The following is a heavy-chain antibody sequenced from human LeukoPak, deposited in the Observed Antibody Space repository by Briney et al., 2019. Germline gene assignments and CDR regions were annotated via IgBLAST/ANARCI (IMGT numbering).Heavy chain of an antibody. CDR1: GGSISSYY. D-gene: IGHD3-3*01. J-gene: IGHJ4*02. CDR3: ARGEPYYDFWSGYYFDY. Sequence: PSETLSLTCTVSGGSISSYYWSWIRQPPGKGLEWIGYIYYSGSTNYNPSLKSRVTISVDTSKNQFSLKLSSVTAAGTAVYYCARGEPYYDFWSGYYFDYWGQGTLVTVSS. V-gene: IGHV4-59*01. CDR2: IYYSGST.